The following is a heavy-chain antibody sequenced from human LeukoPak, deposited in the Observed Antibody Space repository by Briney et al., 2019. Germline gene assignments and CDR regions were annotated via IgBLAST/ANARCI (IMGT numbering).Heavy chain of an antibody. Sequence: SGTLSLTCAVSGGSISSGNWWSWVRQPPGKGLEWIGEIYHSGSTNYNPSLKSRVTISVDKSKNQFSLKLSSVTAADTAVYYCARDLACLAVAGCFVLWGQGTLVTVSS. CDR3: ARDLACLAVAGCFVL. D-gene: IGHD6-19*01. CDR1: GGSISSGNW. J-gene: IGHJ4*02. CDR2: IYHSGST. V-gene: IGHV4-4*02.